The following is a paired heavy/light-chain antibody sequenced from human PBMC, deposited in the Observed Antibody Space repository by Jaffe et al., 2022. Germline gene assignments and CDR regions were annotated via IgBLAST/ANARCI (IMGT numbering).Light chain of an antibody. J-gene: IGLJ3*02. CDR3: SSYTSSSTR. Sequence: QSALTQPASVSGSPGQSITISCTGTSSDVGGYNYVSWYQQHPGKAPKLMVYEVSNRPSGVSNRFSGSKSGNTASLTISGLQAEDEADYYCSSYTSSSTRFGGGTKLTVL. CDR1: SSDVGGYNY. V-gene: IGLV2-14*01. CDR2: EVS.
Heavy chain of an antibody. D-gene: IGHD2-15*01. V-gene: IGHV3-74*01. Sequence: EVQLVESGGGLVQPGGSLRLSCAASGFTFSNYWMHWVRQAPGKGLVWVSRINSGSSTSYADSVKGRFTISRDNAKNTLYLQMNSLRAEDTAVYYCARGGGYCSGGSCYSWTAFDIWGQGTMVTVSS. CDR3: ARGGGYCSGGSCYSWTAFDI. J-gene: IGHJ3*02. CDR1: GFTFSNYW. CDR2: INSGSST.